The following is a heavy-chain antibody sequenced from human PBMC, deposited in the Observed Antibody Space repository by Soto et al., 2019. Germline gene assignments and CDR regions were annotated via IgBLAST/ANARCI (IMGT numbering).Heavy chain of an antibody. CDR1: GLTFSPYW. CDR3: ARDVSSEYASILDV. J-gene: IGHJ4*02. Sequence: EGQLVESGGGLVQAGGSLRLTCEGFGLTFSPYWMTWVRQAPGKGLEWVASIKEDGSVKNYADSVKGRFTVARDNVKRAMFLQMASVRADAKAVYFCARDVSSEYASILDVWGRGARVTVSS. D-gene: IGHD3-3*01. CDR2: IKEDGSVK. V-gene: IGHV3-7*03.